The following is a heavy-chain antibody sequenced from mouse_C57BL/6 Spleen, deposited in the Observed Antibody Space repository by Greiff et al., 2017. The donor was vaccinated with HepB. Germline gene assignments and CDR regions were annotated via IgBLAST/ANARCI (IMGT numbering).Heavy chain of an antibody. D-gene: IGHD1-1*01. Sequence: VHLVESGAELVRPGASVTLSCKASGYTFTDYEMHWVKQTPVHGLEWIGAIDPETGGTAYNQKFKGKAILTADKSSSTAYMELRSLTSEDSAVYYCTRPSPYYGSSHYFDYWGQGTTLTVSS. CDR1: GYTFTDYE. J-gene: IGHJ2*01. CDR3: TRPSPYYGSSHYFDY. CDR2: IDPETGGT. V-gene: IGHV1-15*01.